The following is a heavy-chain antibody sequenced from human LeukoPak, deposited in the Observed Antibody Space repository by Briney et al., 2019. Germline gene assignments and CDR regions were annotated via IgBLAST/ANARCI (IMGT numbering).Heavy chain of an antibody. J-gene: IGHJ4*02. Sequence: GGSLRLSCAASGVTFSSYAMSCVRQAPGKGLEWGSDLRGGVGSTYYAVSVKGPFTISRDNSKNTLYLQMNSLRAEDTAVYYCAKAGGRGYSGYDDYWGQGTLVTVSS. V-gene: IGHV3-23*01. CDR1: GVTFSSYA. D-gene: IGHD5-12*01. CDR3: AKAGGRGYSGYDDY. CDR2: LRGGVGST.